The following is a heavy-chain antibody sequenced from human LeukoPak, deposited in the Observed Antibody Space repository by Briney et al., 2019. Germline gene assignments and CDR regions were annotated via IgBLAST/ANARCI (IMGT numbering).Heavy chain of an antibody. CDR2: ISGSGGST. Sequence: GGSLRLSCAASGFTFSSYAMSWIRQAPGKGLEWVSAISGSGGSTYYADSVKGRFTISRDNSKNTLYLQMNSLRAEDTAVYYCAKFDRKAGWFDPWGQGTLVTVSS. J-gene: IGHJ5*02. CDR3: AKFDRKAGWFDP. V-gene: IGHV3-23*01. CDR1: GFTFSSYA.